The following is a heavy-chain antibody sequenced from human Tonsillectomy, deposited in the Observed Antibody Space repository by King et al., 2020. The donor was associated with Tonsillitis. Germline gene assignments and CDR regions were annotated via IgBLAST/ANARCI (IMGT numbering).Heavy chain of an antibody. CDR2: IGNTGDST. D-gene: IGHD3-10*01. V-gene: IGHV3-64D*06. J-gene: IGHJ3*02. CDR1: GFTFSSYA. CDR3: VKPAQVRGVPNYAFDI. Sequence: DVQLVESGGGLVQPGGSLRLSCAASGFTFSSYAMHWVRQAPGKGLEYGSAIGNTGDSTYHADSVKGRFTISRDNSKNTLYLQMSSLRAEDTAVYYCVKPAQVRGVPNYAFDIWGQGTMVTVSS.